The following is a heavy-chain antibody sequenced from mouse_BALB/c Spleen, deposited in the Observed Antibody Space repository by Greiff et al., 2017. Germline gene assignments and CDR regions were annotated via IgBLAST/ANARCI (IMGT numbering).Heavy chain of an antibody. CDR1: GFTFSSYT. CDR2: ISNGGGST. D-gene: IGHD2-4*01. Sequence: EVKLMESGGGLVQPGGSLKLSCAASGFTFSSYTMSWVRQTPEKRLEWVAYISNGGGSTYYPDTVKGRFTISRDNAKNTLYLQMSSLKSEDTAMYYCARHEKGYDYDGAMDYWGQGTSVTVSS. CDR3: ARHEKGYDYDGAMDY. J-gene: IGHJ4*01. V-gene: IGHV5-12-2*01.